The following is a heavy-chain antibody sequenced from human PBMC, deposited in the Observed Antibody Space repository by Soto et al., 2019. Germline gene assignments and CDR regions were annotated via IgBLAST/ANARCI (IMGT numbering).Heavy chain of an antibody. J-gene: IGHJ4*02. D-gene: IGHD2-15*01. Sequence: PGGSLRLSCSVFGFTFSSYAMHWVRQAPGKGLQYVSSISSNGVSTYYADSVKGRFTISRDNSKNTLYLQMSSLRVEDTAVYYCVKDRCVDYWGQGTLVTVSS. CDR1: GFTFSSYA. CDR2: ISSNGVST. V-gene: IGHV3-64D*06. CDR3: VKDRCVDY.